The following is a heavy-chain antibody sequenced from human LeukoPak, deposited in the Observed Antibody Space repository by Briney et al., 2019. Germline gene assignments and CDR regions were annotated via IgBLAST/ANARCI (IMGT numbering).Heavy chain of an antibody. CDR1: GFTFSSYG. CDR3: ASNPSIAAAGTN. CDR2: IRYDGSNK. V-gene: IGHV3-30*02. Sequence: GGSLRLSCAASGFTFSSYGMHWVRQAPGKGLEWVAFIRYDGSNKYYADSVKGRFTISRDNSKNTLYLQMNSLRAEDTAVYYCASNPSIAAAGTNWGQGALVTVSS. J-gene: IGHJ4*02. D-gene: IGHD6-13*01.